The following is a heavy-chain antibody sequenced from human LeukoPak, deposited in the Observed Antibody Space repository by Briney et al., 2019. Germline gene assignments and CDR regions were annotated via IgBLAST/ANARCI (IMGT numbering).Heavy chain of an antibody. CDR3: ARGYCSGGSCWGEVDY. J-gene: IGHJ4*02. CDR2: INHSGST. Sequence: SETLSLTCAVYGGSFSGYYWNWIRQPPGKGLEWLGEINHSGSTYYNPSLKSRVTISVDRSKNQFSLKLSSVTAADTAVYYCARGYCSGGSCWGEVDYWGQGTLVTVSS. CDR1: GGSFSGYY. V-gene: IGHV4-34*01. D-gene: IGHD2-15*01.